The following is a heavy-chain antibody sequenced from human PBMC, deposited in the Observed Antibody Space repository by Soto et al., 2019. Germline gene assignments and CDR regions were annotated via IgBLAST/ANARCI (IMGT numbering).Heavy chain of an antibody. D-gene: IGHD3-22*01. Sequence: EVQLLESGGGLVQPGGSLRLSCAASGFTFSNYAMSWVRQAPGKGLERVSGIRGSGGSTHYADSVKGRFTVSRDNSKNTLYMQMNSLRAEDTAVYYCVKHGGYYYDSSGGIYLDYWGQGTLVTVSS. J-gene: IGHJ4*02. CDR2: IRGSGGST. V-gene: IGHV3-23*01. CDR3: VKHGGYYYDSSGGIYLDY. CDR1: GFTFSNYA.